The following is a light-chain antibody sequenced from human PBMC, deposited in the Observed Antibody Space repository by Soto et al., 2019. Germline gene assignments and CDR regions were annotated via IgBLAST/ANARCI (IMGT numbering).Light chain of an antibody. CDR3: SSYADTNNLV. CDR2: EVT. V-gene: IGLV2-8*01. J-gene: IGLJ2*01. CDR1: GSDVASYDY. Sequence: QSVLTQPPSASGSPGQSVTISCTGTGSDVASYDYVSWYQQHPGKAPKLIIYEVTKGPSGVPDRFSASKSGTTASLTVSGLQAEDEADYYCSSYADTNNLVFGGGTKLTVL.